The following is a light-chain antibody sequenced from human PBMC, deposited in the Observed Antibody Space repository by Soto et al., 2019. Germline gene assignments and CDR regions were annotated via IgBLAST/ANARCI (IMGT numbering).Light chain of an antibody. CDR3: SSYTVSRSYV. Sequence: QSALTQPASVSGSPGQSITISCSGSSSDIGAYNHVAWFQQFPGKTPKLVIYSVSDRPSGVSYRFSGSKSGNTASLTISGLQADDEADYYCSSYTVSRSYVFGTGTKLTVL. CDR1: SSDIGAYNH. V-gene: IGLV2-14*01. J-gene: IGLJ1*01. CDR2: SVS.